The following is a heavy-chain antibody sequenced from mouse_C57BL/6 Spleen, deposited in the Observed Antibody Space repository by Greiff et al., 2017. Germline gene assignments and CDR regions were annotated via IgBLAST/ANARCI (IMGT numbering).Heavy chain of an antibody. CDR1: GFSLSTFGMG. V-gene: IGHV8-8*01. Sequence: QVTLKVSGPGILQPSQTLSLTCSFSGFSLSTFGMGVGWIRQPSGKGLEWLAHIWWDDDKYYNPALKSRLTISKDTTKNQVFLKIANVDTADTATYYCARIRWLQRGTGKNYFDYWGQGTPLTVSS. CDR3: ARIRWLQRGTGKNYFDY. D-gene: IGHD2-3*01. J-gene: IGHJ2*01. CDR2: IWWDDDK.